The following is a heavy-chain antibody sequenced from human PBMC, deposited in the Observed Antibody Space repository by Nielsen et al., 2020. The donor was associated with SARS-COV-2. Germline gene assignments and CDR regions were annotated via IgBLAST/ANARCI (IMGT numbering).Heavy chain of an antibody. Sequence: GGSLRLSCAASGFTFISYAMHWVRQAPGKGLEWVAVISYDGSNKYYADSVKGRFTISRDNSKNTLYLQMNSLRAEDTAVYYCARGGSGYRNAFDIWGQGTMVTVSS. CDR3: ARGGSGYRNAFDI. J-gene: IGHJ3*02. CDR2: ISYDGSNK. V-gene: IGHV3-30-3*01. CDR1: GFTFISYA. D-gene: IGHD6-19*01.